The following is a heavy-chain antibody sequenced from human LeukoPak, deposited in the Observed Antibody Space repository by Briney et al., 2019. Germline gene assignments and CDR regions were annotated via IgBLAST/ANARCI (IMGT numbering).Heavy chain of an antibody. CDR2: IYTSGST. J-gene: IGHJ6*03. V-gene: IGHV4-4*08. CDR1: GDSMSGYY. CDR3: ARDGDYYDSSGYRADYYYYMDV. Sequence: SETLSLTCTVYGDSMSGYYWSWIRQPPGKGLEWIGRIYTSGSTNYNPSLKSRVTISVDTSKNQFSLKLSSVTAADTAVYYCARDGDYYDSSGYRADYYYYMDVWGKGTTVTISS. D-gene: IGHD3-22*01.